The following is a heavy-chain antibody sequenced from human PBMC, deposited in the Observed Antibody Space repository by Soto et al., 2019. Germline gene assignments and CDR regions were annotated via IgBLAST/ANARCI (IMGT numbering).Heavy chain of an antibody. Sequence: GGSLRVSCAASGFTFSSYAMNWVRQAPGKGLEWVSGVTGSGSSTYYGDSVKGRFTISRDNSKNTLYLQMNSLRAEDTAVYYCAKAESGGYFDHWGQGALVTVSS. CDR1: GFTFSSYA. J-gene: IGHJ4*02. CDR2: VTGSGSST. D-gene: IGHD1-26*01. V-gene: IGHV3-23*01. CDR3: AKAESGGYFDH.